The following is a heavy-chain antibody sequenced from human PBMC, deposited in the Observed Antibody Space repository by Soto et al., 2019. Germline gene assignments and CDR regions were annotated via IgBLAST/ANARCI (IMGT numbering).Heavy chain of an antibody. CDR3: AKGYCSGRSCYSWSTPGAPDY. CDR2: ISDSGGST. CDR1: GFTFSSYA. Sequence: QSGGSLRLSCAASGFTFSSYAMSWVRQAPGKGLEWVSTISDSGGSTYYADSVRGRFTISRDNSKNTLYLQMNSLRAEDTAVYYCAKGYCSGRSCYSWSTPGAPDYWGQGTLVTVSS. V-gene: IGHV3-23*01. J-gene: IGHJ4*02. D-gene: IGHD2-15*01.